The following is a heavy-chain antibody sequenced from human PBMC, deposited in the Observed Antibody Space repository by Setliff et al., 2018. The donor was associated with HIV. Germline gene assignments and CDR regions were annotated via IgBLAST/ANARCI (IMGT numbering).Heavy chain of an antibody. D-gene: IGHD7-27*01. Sequence: SETLSLTCIVSGGSISGYYWSWIRQPAEKGLEWIGRIYSSGSINYNPSLKSRVTMSVDTSKNQFPLKLTSVTAADTAVYYCARDLPELTGRSFDPWGQGMLVTVPQ. V-gene: IGHV4-4*07. J-gene: IGHJ5*02. CDR2: IYSSGSI. CDR1: GGSISGYY. CDR3: ARDLPELTGRSFDP.